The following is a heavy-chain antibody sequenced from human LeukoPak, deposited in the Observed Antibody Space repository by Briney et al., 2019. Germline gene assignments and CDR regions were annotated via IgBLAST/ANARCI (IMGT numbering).Heavy chain of an antibody. CDR1: GFTFSDYY. Sequence: PGGSLRLSCGASGFTFSDYYMSWIRQAPGKGLEYISFISSSGSTIYYADSVKGRFTISRDNAKNSLYLQMNSLRADDTAVYYCAREVRGYTLFDSGAQGTLVTVHS. CDR3: AREVRGYTLFDS. CDR2: ISSSGSTI. J-gene: IGHJ4*02. V-gene: IGHV3-11*01. D-gene: IGHD5-12*01.